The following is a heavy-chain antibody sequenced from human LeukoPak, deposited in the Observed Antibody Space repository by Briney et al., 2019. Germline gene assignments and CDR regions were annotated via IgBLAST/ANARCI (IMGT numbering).Heavy chain of an antibody. CDR2: IYYSGST. CDR1: GGSISSEHYY. J-gene: IGHJ5*02. D-gene: IGHD5-18*01. V-gene: IGHV4-31*03. Sequence: PSETLSLTCTVSGGSISSEHYYWSSIRRHPAKVLERIGYIYYSGSTCYNPSLKSRVTIWEDPAKNQSALELSARTAPGTAVYYCAIDRGYSYGRNWFDPWGQGTLVTVSS. CDR3: AIDRGYSYGRNWFDP.